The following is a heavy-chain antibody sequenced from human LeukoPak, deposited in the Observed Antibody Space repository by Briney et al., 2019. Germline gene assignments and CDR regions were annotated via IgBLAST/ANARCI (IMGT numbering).Heavy chain of an antibody. CDR3: ARLGCSSTSCYLSRMDV. V-gene: IGHV4-34*01. CDR2: INHSGST. J-gene: IGHJ6*04. Sequence: PSETLSLTCAVYGGSFSGYYWSWIRQPPGKGLEWIGEINHSGSTNYNPSLKSRVTISVDTSKNQFSLNRSSVTAADTAVYYCARLGCSSTSCYLSRMDVWGKGTTVTVSS. D-gene: IGHD2-2*01. CDR1: GGSFSGYY.